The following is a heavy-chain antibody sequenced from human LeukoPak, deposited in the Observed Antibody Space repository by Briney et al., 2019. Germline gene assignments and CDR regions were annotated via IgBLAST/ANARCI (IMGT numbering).Heavy chain of an antibody. J-gene: IGHJ3*02. D-gene: IGHD7-27*01. CDR2: ISGSGSNT. Sequence: PGGSLRLSCAASGFPFSSYTMNWVRQAPGKGLEWVSDISGSGSNTYYTDSVKGRFTTSRDNSKNTLYLQMNTLRAEDTAVYFCAKTKGQSTGGAFDIWGQGTMVTVSS. CDR3: AKTKGQSTGGAFDI. V-gene: IGHV3-23*01. CDR1: GFPFSSYT.